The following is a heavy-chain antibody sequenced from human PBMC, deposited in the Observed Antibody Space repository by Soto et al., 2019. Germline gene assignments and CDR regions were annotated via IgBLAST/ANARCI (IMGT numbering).Heavy chain of an antibody. V-gene: IGHV3-48*01. CDR1: GFTFSSYS. J-gene: IGHJ5*02. Sequence: EVQLAESGGGLVQPGGSLRLSCAASGFTFSSYSMNWVRQAPGKGLEWVSYISSSSSIIYYADSVKGRFTISRDNAKNSLYLQMNSLRAEDTAVYYCASPTTVTSNPWGQGTLVTVSS. CDR2: ISSSSSII. D-gene: IGHD4-17*01. CDR3: ASPTTVTSNP.